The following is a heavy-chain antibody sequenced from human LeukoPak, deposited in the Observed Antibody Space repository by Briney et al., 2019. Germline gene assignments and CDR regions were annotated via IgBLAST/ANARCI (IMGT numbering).Heavy chain of an antibody. Sequence: SETLSLTCTVSGGSISSYYWSWIRQPPGKGLEWIGYIYYSGSTNYNPSLKSRGTISVDTSKNQFPLKLSSVTAADTAVYYCARDPRGWFDPWGQGTLVTVSS. D-gene: IGHD3-10*01. CDR1: GGSISSYY. J-gene: IGHJ5*02. V-gene: IGHV4-59*01. CDR3: ARDPRGWFDP. CDR2: IYYSGST.